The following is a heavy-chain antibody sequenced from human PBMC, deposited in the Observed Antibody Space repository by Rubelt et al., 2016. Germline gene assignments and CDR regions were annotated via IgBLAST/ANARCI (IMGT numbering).Heavy chain of an antibody. V-gene: IGHV4-59*08. Sequence: QVQLQESGPGLVKPSETLSLTCTVSGGSISSYYWSWIRQPPGKGLEWIGYIYYSGSTYYNPSLKSRVTISEDTSKKQFSLNRKSVTAADTAVYYCARHDYYDTSGYPYWGQGTLVTVSS. CDR3: ARHDYYDTSGYPY. J-gene: IGHJ4*02. CDR2: IYYSGST. CDR1: GGSISSYY. D-gene: IGHD3-22*01.